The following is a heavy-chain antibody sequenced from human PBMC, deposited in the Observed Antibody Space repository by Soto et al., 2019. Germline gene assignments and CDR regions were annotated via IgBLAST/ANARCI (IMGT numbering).Heavy chain of an antibody. Sequence: PGGSLRLSCAASGFTFSSYSMNWVRQAPGKGLEWVSYISSSSSTIYYADSVKGRFTISRDNAKNSLYLQMNSLRAEDTAVYYCARVLFHYDILTGYYTGGMDVWGQGTTVTVSS. D-gene: IGHD3-9*01. CDR2: ISSSSSTI. CDR3: ARVLFHYDILTGYYTGGMDV. CDR1: GFTFSSYS. J-gene: IGHJ6*02. V-gene: IGHV3-48*01.